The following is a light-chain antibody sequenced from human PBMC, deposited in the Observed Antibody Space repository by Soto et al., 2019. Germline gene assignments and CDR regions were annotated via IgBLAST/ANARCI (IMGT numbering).Light chain of an antibody. CDR3: SSYTSSSTYV. V-gene: IGLV2-18*02. CDR1: SSDVGTYNR. Sequence: QSALTQPPSVSGSPGQSVIISFTGTSSDVGTYNRVSWYQQPPGTAPKLMIFEVNNRPAGVPDRFSGSKSGNTASLTISGLQAEDEAVYYCSSYTSSSTYVFGTGTKVTVL. J-gene: IGLJ1*01. CDR2: EVN.